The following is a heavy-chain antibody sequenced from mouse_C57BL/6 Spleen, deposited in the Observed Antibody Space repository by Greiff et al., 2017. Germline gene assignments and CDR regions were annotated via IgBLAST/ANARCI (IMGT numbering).Heavy chain of an antibody. D-gene: IGHD2-4*01. Sequence: VQLQQPGAELVRPGSSVKLSCKASGYTFTSYWMHWVKQRPIQGLEWIGNIDPSDSETHYNQKFKDKATLTVDKSSSTAYMQLSSLTSEDSAVSYCARWDDYDWYFDVWGTGTTVTVSS. CDR3: ARWDDYDWYFDV. CDR1: GYTFTSYW. V-gene: IGHV1-52*01. J-gene: IGHJ1*03. CDR2: IDPSDSET.